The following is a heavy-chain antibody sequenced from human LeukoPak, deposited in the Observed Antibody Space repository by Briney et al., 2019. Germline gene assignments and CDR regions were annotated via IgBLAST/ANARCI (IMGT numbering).Heavy chain of an antibody. CDR2: ISGSGTTT. V-gene: IGHV3-23*01. J-gene: IGHJ4*02. CDR3: AKDPRYTTGWYAFGS. CDR1: GFTFTNYA. Sequence: PGGSLRLSCAASGFTFTNYATSWVRLAPGKGLEWVSTISGSGTTTSYADSAKGRFTISRDKSKNTLYLQMNSLRVEDAAVYYCAKDPRYTTGWYAFGSWGQGTLVTVS. D-gene: IGHD6-19*01.